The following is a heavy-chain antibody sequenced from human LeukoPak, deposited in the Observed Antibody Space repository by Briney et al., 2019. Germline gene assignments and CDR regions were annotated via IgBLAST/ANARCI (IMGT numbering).Heavy chain of an antibody. V-gene: IGHV4-38-2*02. D-gene: IGHD3-10*01. J-gene: IGHJ4*02. Sequence: SEILSLTCTVSGYTISSGYYWGWIRQPPGKGLEWIGSSGTTYSNPSLQGRVTLSVDTSKNQFSLNLTSVTAADMAVYYCASPNGVSIDYWGQGILVTVSS. CDR3: ASPNGVSIDY. CDR2: SGTT. CDR1: GYTISSGYY.